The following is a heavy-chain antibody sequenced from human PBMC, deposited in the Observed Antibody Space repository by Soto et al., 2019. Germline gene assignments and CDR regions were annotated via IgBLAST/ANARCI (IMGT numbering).Heavy chain of an antibody. CDR2: INHSGST. D-gene: IGHD7-27*01. J-gene: IGHJ4*02. Sequence: PSETLSLTCAVYGGSFSGYYWSWIRQPPGKGLEWIGEINHSGSTNYNPSLKSRVTISVDTSKNQFSLKLSSVTAADTAVYYCARVSYWGRLTSWGAGYYFDYWGQGTLVTVSS. CDR3: ARVSYWGRLTSWGAGYYFDY. CDR1: GGSFSGYY. V-gene: IGHV4-34*01.